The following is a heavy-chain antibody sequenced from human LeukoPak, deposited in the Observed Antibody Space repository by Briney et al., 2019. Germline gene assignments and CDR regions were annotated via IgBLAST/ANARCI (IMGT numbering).Heavy chain of an antibody. V-gene: IGHV3-43D*03. CDR3: AKDGKNYFDY. CDR1: GFTFDDYA. J-gene: IGHJ4*02. Sequence: GGSLRLSCAASGFTFDDYAMHWVRQAPGKGLEWVSLISWDGGSTYYADSVKGRFTISRDNSKNSLYLQMNSLRAEDTALYYCAKDGKNYFDYWGQGTLVTVSS. CDR2: ISWDGGST.